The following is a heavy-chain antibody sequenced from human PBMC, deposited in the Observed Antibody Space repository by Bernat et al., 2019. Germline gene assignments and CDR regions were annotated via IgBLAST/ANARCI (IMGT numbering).Heavy chain of an antibody. J-gene: IGHJ4*02. V-gene: IGHV2-70*17. D-gene: IGHD3-10*01. CDR1: GFALTTTGMC. CDR3: VRTNGELLPFAFDY. Sequence: QVTLRESGPALVKPTQTLTLTCTFSGFALTTTGMCVSWVRQPPGKALEWLARIDWDDDKFYNTSLKTRLTISKDTSKNQVVLIMTNMDPVDTATYYCVRTNGELLPFAFDYWGQGTLVTVSS. CDR2: IDWDDDK.